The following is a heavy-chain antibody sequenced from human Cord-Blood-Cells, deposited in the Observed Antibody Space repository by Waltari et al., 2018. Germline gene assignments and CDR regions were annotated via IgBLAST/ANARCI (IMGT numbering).Heavy chain of an antibody. V-gene: IGHV3-21*01. J-gene: IGHJ4*02. CDR3: ARGPTIFGVVTHFDY. CDR1: GFTFSSYS. CDR2: ISSSSSYI. Sequence: EVQLVESGGGLVKPGGSLRLSCAASGFTFSSYSMTWVRQAPGKGLEWVSSISSSSSYIYYADSVKGRFTISRDNAKNSLYLQMNSLRAEDTAVYYCARGPTIFGVVTHFDYWGQGTLVTVSS. D-gene: IGHD3-3*01.